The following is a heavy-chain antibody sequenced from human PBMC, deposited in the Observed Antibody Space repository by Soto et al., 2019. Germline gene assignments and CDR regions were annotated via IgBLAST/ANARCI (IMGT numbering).Heavy chain of an antibody. J-gene: IGHJ4*02. Sequence: EVQLVESGGGLVKPGGSLRLSCAASGFTFSSYSMNWVRQAPGKGLEWVSSISSSSSYIYYADSVKGRFTISRDNAKNSLYLQMNSLRAEDTAVYYCARGGGYCSGGSCFHFDYWGQGTLVTVSS. CDR1: GFTFSSYS. CDR3: ARGGGYCSGGSCFHFDY. CDR2: ISSSSSYI. V-gene: IGHV3-21*01. D-gene: IGHD2-15*01.